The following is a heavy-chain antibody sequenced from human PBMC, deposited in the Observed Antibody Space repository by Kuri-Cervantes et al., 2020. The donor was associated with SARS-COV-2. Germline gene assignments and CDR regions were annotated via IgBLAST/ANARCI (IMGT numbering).Heavy chain of an antibody. J-gene: IGHJ6*02. Sequence: SVKVPCKASGGTFSSYAISWVRQAPGQGLEWMGGIIPIFGTANYAQKFQGRVTITADESTSTAYMELSSLRSEDTAVYYCARTMTYYYYYGMDVWGQGTTVTVSS. V-gene: IGHV1-69*13. CDR3: ARTMTYYYYYGMDV. D-gene: IGHD3-22*01. CDR1: GGTFSSYA. CDR2: IIPIFGTA.